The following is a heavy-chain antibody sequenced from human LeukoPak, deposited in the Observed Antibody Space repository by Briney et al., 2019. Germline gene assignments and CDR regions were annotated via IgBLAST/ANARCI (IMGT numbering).Heavy chain of an antibody. Sequence: ASVTVSCKASGYTFTGYYMHWVRQAPGQGLEWMGWINPNSDDTNYAQKFQGRVTMTRDTSISTAYMGLSRLRSDDTAVYYCARAGGDCTGGACYYYFDYWGQGILVTVSS. CDR3: ARAGGDCTGGACYYYFDY. J-gene: IGHJ4*02. D-gene: IGHD2-8*02. CDR2: INPNSDDT. V-gene: IGHV1-2*02. CDR1: GYTFTGYY.